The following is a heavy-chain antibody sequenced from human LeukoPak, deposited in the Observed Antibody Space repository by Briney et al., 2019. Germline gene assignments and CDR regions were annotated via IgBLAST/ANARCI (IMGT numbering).Heavy chain of an antibody. Sequence: SETLSLTCAVYGGSFSGYYWSWLRQPPGKGLEWIGEINHSGSTNYNPSLKSRVTISVDTSKNQFSPKLSSVTAADTAVYYCARVRDSGSYYFDYWGQGTLVTVSS. V-gene: IGHV4-34*01. J-gene: IGHJ4*02. CDR2: INHSGST. D-gene: IGHD1-26*01. CDR1: GGSFSGYY. CDR3: ARVRDSGSYYFDY.